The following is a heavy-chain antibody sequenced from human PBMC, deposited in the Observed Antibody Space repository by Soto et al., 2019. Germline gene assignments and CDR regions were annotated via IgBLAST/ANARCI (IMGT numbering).Heavy chain of an antibody. CDR2: IYYSGST. CDR3: ARHRPVPAPDDAFDI. CDR1: GGSISSSSYY. D-gene: IGHD2-2*01. Sequence: QLQLQESGPGLVKPSETLSLTCTVSGGSISSSSYYWGWIRQPPGKGLEWIGSIYYSGSTYYNPSLKTPVTQSVDTSKNQFSLKLSAVTAADTAVYYCARHRPVPAPDDAFDIWVQGTMVTVSS. J-gene: IGHJ3*02. V-gene: IGHV4-39*01.